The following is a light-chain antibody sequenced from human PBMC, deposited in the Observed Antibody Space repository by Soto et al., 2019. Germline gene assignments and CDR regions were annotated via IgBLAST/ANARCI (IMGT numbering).Light chain of an antibody. CDR1: QSVSSSY. Sequence: ETVLTQSPGTLSLSPGERAILSCRASQSVSSSYLAWYQQKPGQAPRLLIYGTSSRATGIPDRFSGSGSGTDFTLTISRLEPEDFAVYYCHQYGSSPGTFGQGTKVEIK. V-gene: IGKV3-20*01. CDR3: HQYGSSPGT. J-gene: IGKJ1*01. CDR2: GTS.